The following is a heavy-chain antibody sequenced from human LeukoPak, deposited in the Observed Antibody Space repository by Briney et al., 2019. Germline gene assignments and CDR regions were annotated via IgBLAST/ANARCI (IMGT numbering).Heavy chain of an antibody. V-gene: IGHV3-13*01. CDR1: GFTFSSSD. CDR3: ARGSGLYSSGWYLAPSVY. CDR2: IGTVGDT. J-gene: IGHJ4*02. Sequence: PGGSLRLSCAASGFTFSSSDMRWVRQATGKGLEWVSAIGTVGDTYSPGSVKGTLTIARENAKSSLILRMNRQRAGDTAVYYCARGSGLYSSGWYLAPSVYWGRGTGVTVSS. D-gene: IGHD6-19*01.